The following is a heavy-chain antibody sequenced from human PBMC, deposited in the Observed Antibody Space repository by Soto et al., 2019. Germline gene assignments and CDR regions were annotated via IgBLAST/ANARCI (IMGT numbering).Heavy chain of an antibody. Sequence: EVQLLESGGGLVQPGGSLRLSCAASGFTFSSYAMSWVRQAPGKGLEWVSAISGSGGSTYYADSVKGRFTISRDNSKNTLYLQMNSLRAEDTAVYYCTKVFVPRGNMVRGVISYMDVWGKGTTVTVSS. D-gene: IGHD3-10*01. CDR1: GFTFSSYA. V-gene: IGHV3-23*01. CDR3: TKVFVPRGNMVRGVISYMDV. CDR2: ISGSGGST. J-gene: IGHJ6*03.